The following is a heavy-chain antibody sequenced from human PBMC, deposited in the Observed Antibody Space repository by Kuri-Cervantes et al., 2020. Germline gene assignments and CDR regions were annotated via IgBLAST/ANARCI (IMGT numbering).Heavy chain of an antibody. J-gene: IGHJ3*02. D-gene: IGHD6-19*01. CDR3: ARAYSSGWINAFDI. V-gene: IGHV1-18*01. Sequence: ASVKVSCKASGYTFSSYGISWIRQAPGQGLEWMGWISGHSLKTNYAQKFQGRVTITTDESTSTAYMELSSLRSEDTAVYYCARAYSSGWINAFDIWGQGTMVTVSS. CDR1: GYTFSSYG. CDR2: ISGHSLKT.